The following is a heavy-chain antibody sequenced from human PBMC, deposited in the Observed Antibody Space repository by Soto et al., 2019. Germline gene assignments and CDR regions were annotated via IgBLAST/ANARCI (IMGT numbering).Heavy chain of an antibody. CDR2: INCGNGNT. CDR3: AREHDSWSLYAFDM. Sequence: ASVKVSCKASGYTFTSYAIHWVRKAPGQGLEWMGWINCGNGNTKYSQKLQGRLTITRDTSASTAYMELSSLRSEDTAVYFCAREHDSWSLYAFDMWGQGTMVTVSS. D-gene: IGHD3-3*01. V-gene: IGHV1-3*01. CDR1: GYTFTSYA. J-gene: IGHJ3*02.